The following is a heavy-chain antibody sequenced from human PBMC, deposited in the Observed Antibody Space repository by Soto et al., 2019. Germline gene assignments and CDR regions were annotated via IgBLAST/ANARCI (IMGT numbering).Heavy chain of an antibody. CDR3: ARSPYADAFDI. D-gene: IGHD2-2*01. Sequence: PSETLSLTCTVSGGSISSYYWSWIRQPPGKGLEWIGYIYYSGSTNYNPSLKSRVTISVDTSRNQFSLELNSLTAVDTAIYYCARSPYADAFDIWGQGTVVTVSS. CDR2: IYYSGST. V-gene: IGHV4-59*12. J-gene: IGHJ3*02. CDR1: GGSISSYY.